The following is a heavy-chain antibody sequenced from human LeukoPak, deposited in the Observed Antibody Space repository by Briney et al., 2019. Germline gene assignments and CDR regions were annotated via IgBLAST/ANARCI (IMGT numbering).Heavy chain of an antibody. V-gene: IGHV4-59*08. CDR3: ARYISSGLDY. CDR1: GGSISSYY. J-gene: IGHJ4*02. CDR2: IYYTGST. D-gene: IGHD6-6*01. Sequence: PSETLSLTCTVSGGSISSYYWSWIRQPPGKGLEWIGCIYYTGSTNYNPSLKSRVTISVDTSKNQFSLKLSYVNAADTAVYYCARYISSGLDYWGQGTLVTVSS.